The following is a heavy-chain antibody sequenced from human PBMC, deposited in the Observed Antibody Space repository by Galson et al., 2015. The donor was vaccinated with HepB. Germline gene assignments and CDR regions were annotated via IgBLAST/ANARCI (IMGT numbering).Heavy chain of an antibody. CDR3: ARLGPSGSYSFDY. Sequence: ETLSLTCTVSGGSISSSSYYWGWIRQPPGKGLEWIGSIYYSGSTYYNPSLKSRVTISVDTSKNQFSLKLSSVTAADTAVYYCARLGPSGSYSFDYWGQGTLVTVSS. CDR1: GGSISSSSYY. CDR2: IYYSGST. V-gene: IGHV4-39*01. D-gene: IGHD1-26*01. J-gene: IGHJ4*02.